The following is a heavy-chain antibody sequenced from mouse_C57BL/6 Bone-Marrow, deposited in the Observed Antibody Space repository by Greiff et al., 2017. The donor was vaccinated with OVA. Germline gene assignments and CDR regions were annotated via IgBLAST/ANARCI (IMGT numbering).Heavy chain of an antibody. CDR3: ARSEFAY. CDR2: IDPSDSYT. J-gene: IGHJ3*01. V-gene: IGHV1-50*01. Sequence: QVQLQQPGAELVKPGASVKLSCKASGYTFTSYWMQWVKQRPGQGLEWIGEIDPSDSYTNYNQKFKGKATLTVDTSSSTAYMQLSSLTSEDSAVYYCARSEFAYRGQGTLVTVSA. CDR1: GYTFTSYW.